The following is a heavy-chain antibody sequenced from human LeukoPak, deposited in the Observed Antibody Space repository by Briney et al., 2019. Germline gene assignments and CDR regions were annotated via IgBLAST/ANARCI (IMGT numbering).Heavy chain of an antibody. CDR2: IRYDGSKK. D-gene: IGHD6-19*01. CDR3: AKAAVAGTFCGY. V-gene: IGHV3-30*02. CDR1: GFTFSSYG. J-gene: IGHJ4*02. Sequence: GGSLRLSCAASGFTFSSYGMHWVRQAPGKGLEWVAFIRYDGSKKYYADSVKDRFTISRDNSKNTLYLQMNSLRAEDTAVYYCAKAAVAGTFCGYWGQGTLVTVSS.